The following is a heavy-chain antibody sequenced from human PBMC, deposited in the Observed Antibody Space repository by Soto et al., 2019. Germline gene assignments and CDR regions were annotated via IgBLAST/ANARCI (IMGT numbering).Heavy chain of an antibody. CDR2: SRNKANSYTT. J-gene: IGHJ4*02. Sequence: EVQLVESGGCLVQPGGSLRLSCAASGFTLSDRYMHWVRQAPGKGLEWVGRSRNKANSYTTNYAASVQGRFTISRDDSKNLLYLQMNSLKTEDTAVYYCARDIVVPDGGLGYWGQGTLVTVSS. D-gene: IGHD1-26*01. CDR1: GFTLSDRY. V-gene: IGHV3-72*01. CDR3: ARDIVVPDGGLGY.